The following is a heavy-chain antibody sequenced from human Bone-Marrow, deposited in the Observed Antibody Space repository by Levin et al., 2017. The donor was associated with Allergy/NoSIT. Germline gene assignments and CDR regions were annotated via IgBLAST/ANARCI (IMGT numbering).Heavy chain of an antibody. J-gene: IGHJ4*02. CDR2: IYYSGST. CDR1: GGSISSSSYY. V-gene: IGHV4-39*01. CDR3: ARHVRGYCSSTSCHTDY. Sequence: SETLSFTCTVSGGSISSSSYYWGWIRQPPGKGLEWIGSIYYSGSTYYNLSLKTRVTTSVDTSKNQLSLKLSSVTAADTAVYYCARHVRGYCSSTSCHTDYWGQGTLVTVSS. D-gene: IGHD2-2*02.